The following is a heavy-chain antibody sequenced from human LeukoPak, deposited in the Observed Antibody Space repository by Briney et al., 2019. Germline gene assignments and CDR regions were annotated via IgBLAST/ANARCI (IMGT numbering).Heavy chain of an antibody. J-gene: IGHJ4*02. CDR2: IYYSGST. V-gene: IGHV4-31*03. CDR1: GGSISSGGYY. D-gene: IGHD4-23*01. CDR3: ARGDYGGLTYYFDY. Sequence: SETLSLTCTVSGGSISSGGYYWSWVRQHPGKGLEWIGYIYYSGSTYYNPSLKSRVTISVDTSKNQFSLKLSSVTAADTAVYYYARGDYGGLTYYFDYWGQGTLVTVS.